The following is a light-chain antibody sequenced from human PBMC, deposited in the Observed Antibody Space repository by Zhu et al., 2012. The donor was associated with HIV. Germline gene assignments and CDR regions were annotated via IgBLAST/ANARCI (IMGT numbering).Light chain of an antibody. J-gene: IGKJ4*01. Sequence: EIVLTQSPGTLSLSPGERATLSCRASQSVSNNYLTWYQQKPGQAPRLLIYGASTRATSIPARFSGSGSGTDFTLTISSLQPEDFAVYYCQQDYNLPLTFGGFGGGTKVEIK. CDR3: QQDYNLPLTFGG. CDR1: QSVSNNY. CDR2: GAS. V-gene: IGKV3-7*04.